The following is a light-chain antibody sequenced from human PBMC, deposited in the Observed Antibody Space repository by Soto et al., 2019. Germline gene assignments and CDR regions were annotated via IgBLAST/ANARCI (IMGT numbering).Light chain of an antibody. CDR1: QTINKW. J-gene: IGKJ4*01. Sequence: DIQMTQSPSTLSAFVGDRVTITCRASQTINKWLDWYQQTPGKAPMLLVYDTSTLQIGVPSRFSGSGSGTEFTLTISGLQPDDSATYFCQQYSTYSLTFGGGTKVDI. CDR3: QQYSTYSLT. V-gene: IGKV1-5*01. CDR2: DTS.